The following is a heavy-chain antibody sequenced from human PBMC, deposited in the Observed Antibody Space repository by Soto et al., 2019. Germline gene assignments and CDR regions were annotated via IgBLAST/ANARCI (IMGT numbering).Heavy chain of an antibody. Sequence: GGSLRLSCAASGFTFSSYGMHWVRQAPGKGLEWVAVIWYDGSNKYYADSVKGRFTISRDNSKNTLYLQMNSLRAEDTAVYYCARDSVFEYSSSSDFDYWGQGTLVTVSS. CDR2: IWYDGSNK. CDR3: ARDSVFEYSSSSDFDY. D-gene: IGHD6-6*01. J-gene: IGHJ4*02. V-gene: IGHV3-33*01. CDR1: GFTFSSYG.